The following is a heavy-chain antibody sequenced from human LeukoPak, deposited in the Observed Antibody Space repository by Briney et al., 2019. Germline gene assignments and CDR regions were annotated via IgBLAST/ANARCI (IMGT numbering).Heavy chain of an antibody. D-gene: IGHD1-7*01. J-gene: IGHJ4*02. CDR3: TTTPGAY. Sequence: GGSLRLSCAASGLTFSGSAMHWVRQASGKGLEWVGRIRSKTNNYATAYAASVKGRFTISRDDSTNTAFLQMNSLKTEDTAVYYCTTTPGAYWGQGTLVTVSS. CDR1: GLTFSGSA. V-gene: IGHV3-73*01. CDR2: IRSKTNNYAT.